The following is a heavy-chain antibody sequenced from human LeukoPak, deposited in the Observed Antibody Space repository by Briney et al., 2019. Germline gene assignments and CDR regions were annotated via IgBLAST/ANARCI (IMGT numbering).Heavy chain of an antibody. J-gene: IGHJ3*01. V-gene: IGHV4-31*03. CDR2: IYYTGST. D-gene: IGHD3-16*01. CDR1: GDLLSSGYY. Sequence: SETLSLTCSVSGDLLSSGYYWAWIRQHPGKGLEWIGRIYYTGSTYYNPSLKSRLTMSVDMSKNQFSLILSSVTAADTALYYCSKTAGYGFDVWGQGTMVTVSS. CDR3: SKTAGYGFDV.